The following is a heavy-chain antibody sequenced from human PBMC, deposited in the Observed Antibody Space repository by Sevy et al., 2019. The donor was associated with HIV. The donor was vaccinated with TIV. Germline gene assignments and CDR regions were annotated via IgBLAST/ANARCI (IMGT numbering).Heavy chain of an antibody. V-gene: IGHV4-31*03. CDR2: IYYSGST. D-gene: IGHD2-15*01. Sequence: SETLSLTCTVSGGSISSGGYYWSWIRQHPGKGLEWIGYIYYSGSTYYNPSLKSRVTISVDTSKNQFSLKLSSVTAAETAVYYCARVVGGQFLISYFDYWGQGTLVTVSS. CDR3: ARVVGGQFLISYFDY. CDR1: GGSISSGGYY. J-gene: IGHJ4*02.